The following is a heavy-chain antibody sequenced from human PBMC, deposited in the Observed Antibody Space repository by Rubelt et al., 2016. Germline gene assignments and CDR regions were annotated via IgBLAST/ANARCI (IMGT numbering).Heavy chain of an antibody. CDR3: ARGFGRTRYSSSWYYY. Sequence: YSGSTYYNPSLKSRVTISVDTSKNQFSLKLSSVTAADTAVYYCARGFGRTRYSSSWYYYWGQGTLVTVSS. V-gene: IGHV4-39*07. CDR2: YSGST. D-gene: IGHD6-13*01. J-gene: IGHJ4*02.